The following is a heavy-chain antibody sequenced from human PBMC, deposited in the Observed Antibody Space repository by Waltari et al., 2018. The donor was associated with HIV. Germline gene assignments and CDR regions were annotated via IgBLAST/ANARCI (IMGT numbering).Heavy chain of an antibody. CDR1: GFPFDDFA. CDR2: ISLNSGST. Sequence: EVQLVESGGGLVQPGRSLRLSCGASGFPFDDFAMHWLRQAPGKGLEWVSGISLNSGSTGYADSVKGRFTISRDNAKNSLYLQMNSLRAEDTALYYCAKDSSSWLGNWFDPWGQGTLVTVSS. J-gene: IGHJ5*02. CDR3: AKDSSSWLGNWFDP. V-gene: IGHV3-9*01. D-gene: IGHD6-13*01.